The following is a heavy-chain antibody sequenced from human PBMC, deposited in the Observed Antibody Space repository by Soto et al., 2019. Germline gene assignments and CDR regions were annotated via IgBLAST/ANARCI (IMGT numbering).Heavy chain of an antibody. CDR1: GYTFSNYH. CDR2: ITPTGDYV. V-gene: IGHV1-46*01. J-gene: IGHJ4*02. Sequence: ASVKVSCKASGYTFSNYHMHWVRQAPGQGLEWMAIITPTGDYVAYAQKFQGRVTFTRDTSASTAYMQLSSLTLEDTAVYYCAAVQGGGATFHFWGPGTLVTVSS. CDR3: AAVQGGGATFHF. D-gene: IGHD1-26*01.